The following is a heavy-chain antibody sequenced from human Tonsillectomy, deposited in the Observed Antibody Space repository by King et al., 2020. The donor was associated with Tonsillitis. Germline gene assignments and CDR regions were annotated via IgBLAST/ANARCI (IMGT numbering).Heavy chain of an antibody. D-gene: IGHD4-17*01. V-gene: IGHV4-31*03. CDR1: GDSLTSGGYF. J-gene: IGHJ4*02. CDR2: IYHSGPT. Sequence: LQLQESGPGLVRPSQTLSLICSVSGDSLTSGGYFWGWIRQHPDKGLEWIGSIYHSGPTHHTPSLRSRLFMSVDTSKNQFSLRLTSVSAADTAVYYCARNRDYGDYVDFWGQGTLVAVSS. CDR3: ARNRDYGDYVDF.